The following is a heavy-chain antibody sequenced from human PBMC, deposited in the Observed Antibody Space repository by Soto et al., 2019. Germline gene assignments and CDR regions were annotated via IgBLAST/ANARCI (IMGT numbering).Heavy chain of an antibody. Sequence: GGSLRLSCTASGFTFGDYSMSWFRQAPGKGLEWVGFIRSKAYGGTTEYAASVKGRFTISRDDSKSIAYLQMNSLKTEDTAVYYCTRDGVPTVTKESDYWGQGTLVTVSS. CDR1: GFTFGDYS. CDR3: TRDGVPTVTKESDY. D-gene: IGHD4-17*01. CDR2: IRSKAYGGTT. V-gene: IGHV3-49*03. J-gene: IGHJ4*02.